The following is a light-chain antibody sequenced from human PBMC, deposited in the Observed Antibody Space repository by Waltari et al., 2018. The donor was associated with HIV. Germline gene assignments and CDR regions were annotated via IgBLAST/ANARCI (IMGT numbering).Light chain of an antibody. J-gene: IGLJ3*02. V-gene: IGLV3-19*01. Sequence: SSELAQDPAVSVALGQTGRLTCQGESARSYYASWYQQKPGQAPVLVVYGENNRPSGIPDRFSGSSSGNAASLTIAGAQAEDEADYYCNSRDSSGHWFFGGGTKVTVL. CDR2: GEN. CDR3: NSRDSSGHWF. CDR1: SARSYY.